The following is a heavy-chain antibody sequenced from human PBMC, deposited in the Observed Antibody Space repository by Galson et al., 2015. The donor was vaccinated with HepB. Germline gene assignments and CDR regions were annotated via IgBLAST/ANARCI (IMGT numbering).Heavy chain of an antibody. V-gene: IGHV3-30*18. Sequence: SLRLSCAASGFTFSSYGMHWVRQAPGKGPEWVAVISYDGSNKYYADSVKGRFTISRDNSKNTLYLQMNSLRPEDTAVYYCAKVLVGSSWSQPFDYWGQGTLVTVSS. CDR1: GFTFSSYG. CDR3: AKVLVGSSWSQPFDY. CDR2: ISYDGSNK. J-gene: IGHJ4*02. D-gene: IGHD6-13*01.